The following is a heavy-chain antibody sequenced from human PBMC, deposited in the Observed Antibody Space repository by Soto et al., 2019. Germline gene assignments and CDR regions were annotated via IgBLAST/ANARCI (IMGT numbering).Heavy chain of an antibody. CDR2: INSDGSTL. J-gene: IGHJ3*02. Sequence: GGSLRLSCAASGFNFGPFWMHWVRQAPGKGLVWVSHINSDGSTLVYADSVKGRFTISRDNAKSTLFLQMNGLRVEDTAVYYCARDRGYPDSFNIWGQGTTVTVSS. V-gene: IGHV3-74*01. CDR1: GFNFGPFW. CDR3: ARDRGYPDSFNI. D-gene: IGHD3-10*01.